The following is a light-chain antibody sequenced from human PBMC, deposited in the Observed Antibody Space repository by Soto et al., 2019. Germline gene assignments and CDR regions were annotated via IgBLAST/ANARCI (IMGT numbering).Light chain of an antibody. CDR2: GAS. CDR3: QQYNDWLWT. Sequence: ITQSPSPPSSSLGDRITITFRASQSISNWLAWYQQKPGQAPRLLIYGASTRATGIPARFSGRGSGTEFTLTITSLQSEDFAVYYCQQYNDWLWTFGQGTKVDIK. CDR1: QSISNW. J-gene: IGKJ1*01. V-gene: IGKV3-15*01.